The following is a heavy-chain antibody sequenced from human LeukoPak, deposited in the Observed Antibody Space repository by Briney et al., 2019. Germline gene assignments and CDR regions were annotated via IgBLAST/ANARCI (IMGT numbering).Heavy chain of an antibody. V-gene: IGHV3-66*04. CDR3: ASHIVATTRFDY. Sequence: GGSLRLSCAASGFTVSSNYMSWVRQAPGKGLEWVSVIYSGGSTYYADSVKGRFTISRDNSKNTLYPQMNSLRAEDTAVYYCASHIVATTRFDYWGQGTLVTVSS. D-gene: IGHD5-12*01. J-gene: IGHJ4*02. CDR2: IYSGGST. CDR1: GFTVSSNY.